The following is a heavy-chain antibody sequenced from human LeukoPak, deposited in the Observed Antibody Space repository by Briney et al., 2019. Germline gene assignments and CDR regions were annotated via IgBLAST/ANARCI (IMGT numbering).Heavy chain of an antibody. CDR1: GFTFSSYG. Sequence: PGGSLRLSCAASGFTFSSYGMHWVRQAPGKGLEWVAFIRYDGSNKYYADSVEGRFTISRDNSKNTLYLQMNSLRAEDTAVYYCAKDQYSSSWYFPFDYWGQGTLVTVSS. CDR2: IRYDGSNK. J-gene: IGHJ4*02. D-gene: IGHD6-13*01. V-gene: IGHV3-30*02. CDR3: AKDQYSSSWYFPFDY.